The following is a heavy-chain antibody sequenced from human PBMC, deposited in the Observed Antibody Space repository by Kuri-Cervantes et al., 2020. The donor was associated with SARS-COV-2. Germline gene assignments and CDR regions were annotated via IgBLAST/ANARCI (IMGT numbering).Heavy chain of an antibody. CDR2: VYYSGTT. CDR3: ASDRINGYLYYLDY. V-gene: IGHV4-30-4*01. CDR1: GDSVTSGDYY. Sequence: SEILSLTCTVSGDSVTSGDYYWSWIRQPPGKGLEWIGFVYYSGTTSYNPSLKSRVTMSVDTSKNQFSLKLSSVTAADSAVYYCASDRINGYLYYLDYWGRGTLVTVSS. D-gene: IGHD5-24*01. J-gene: IGHJ4*02.